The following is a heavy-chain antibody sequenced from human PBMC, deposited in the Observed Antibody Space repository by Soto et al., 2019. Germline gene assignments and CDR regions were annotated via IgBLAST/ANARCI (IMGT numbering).Heavy chain of an antibody. CDR1: GFTFSSYG. CDR2: IWYDGSNK. D-gene: IGHD3-9*01. V-gene: IGHV3-33*01. CDR3: ARDALYDILTGDYYYYYGMDV. Sequence: PGGSLILSCAASGFTFSSYGMHWVRQAPGKGLEWVAVIWYDGSNKYYADSVKGRFTISRDNSKNTLYLQMNSLRAEDTAVYYCARDALYDILTGDYYYYYGMDVWGQGTTVTVPS. J-gene: IGHJ6*02.